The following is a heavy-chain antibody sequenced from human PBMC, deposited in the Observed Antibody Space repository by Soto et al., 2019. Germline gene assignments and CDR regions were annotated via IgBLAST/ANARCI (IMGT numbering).Heavy chain of an antibody. V-gene: IGHV1-69*13. J-gene: IGHJ3*02. D-gene: IGHD5-12*01. CDR2: IIPIFGTA. Sequence: SVKVSCKASGGTFSSYAISWVRQAPGQGLEWMGGIIPIFGTANYAQKFQGRVTITADESTSTAYMELSSLRSEDTAVYYCARDSDDSGYEDFALAIWGQGTMVTVSS. CDR3: ARDSDDSGYEDFALAI. CDR1: GGTFSSYA.